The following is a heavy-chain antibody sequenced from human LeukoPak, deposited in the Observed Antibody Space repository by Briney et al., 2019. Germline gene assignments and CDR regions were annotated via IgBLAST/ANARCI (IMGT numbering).Heavy chain of an antibody. CDR3: GRAFYYDSSGYVAY. CDR1: GFTFSNYT. CDR2: ISTHGGTT. J-gene: IGHJ4*02. D-gene: IGHD3-22*01. Sequence: GSLRLSCAASGFTFSNYTMHWVRPAPGKGLEYVSVISTHGGTTYYADSGRGRFTISRDDSKNTLYLQMGSLRAEDMAVYYCGRAFYYDSSGYVAYWGQGTLVTVSS. V-gene: IGHV3-64*02.